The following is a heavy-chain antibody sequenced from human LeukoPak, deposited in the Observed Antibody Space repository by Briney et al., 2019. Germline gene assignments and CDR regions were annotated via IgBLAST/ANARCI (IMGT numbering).Heavy chain of an antibody. J-gene: IGHJ4*02. CDR3: ARVYRSSSGYCFDF. CDR2: IKQDGSEK. CDR1: GSTFSSYW. Sequence: GGSLRLSCAASGSTFSSYWMSWVRQAPGKGLEWVANIKQDGSEKYYVDSVKGRFTVSRDNAKNSLYLQMNSLRAEDTAVYCCARVYRSSSGYCFDFWGQGTLVTVSS. D-gene: IGHD6-6*01. V-gene: IGHV3-7*01.